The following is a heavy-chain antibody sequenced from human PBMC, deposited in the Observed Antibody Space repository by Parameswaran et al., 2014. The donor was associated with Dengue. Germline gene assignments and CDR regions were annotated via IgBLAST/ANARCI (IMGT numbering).Heavy chain of an antibody. Sequence: ASETLSLTCTVSGGSISSGGYYWSWIRQHPGKGLEWIGYIYYSGSTYYNPSLKSRVTISVDTSKNQFSLKLSSVTAADTAVYYCARGRGNNWNDGPFDYWGQGTLVTVSS. J-gene: IGHJ4*02. CDR2: IYYSGST. V-gene: IGHV4-31*03. CDR1: GGSISSGGYY. CDR3: ARGRGNNWNDGPFDY. D-gene: IGHD1-20*01.